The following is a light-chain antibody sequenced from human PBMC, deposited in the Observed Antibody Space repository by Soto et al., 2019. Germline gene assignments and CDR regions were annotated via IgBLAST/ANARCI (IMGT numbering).Light chain of an antibody. J-gene: IGLJ2*01. CDR1: SSDVGTYNY. CDR2: DVS. CDR3: SSYTRSSTSVV. Sequence: QSVLTQPASVSGSPGQSITISCTGTSSDVGTYNYVSWYQQHPGKAPKLMIYDVSYRPSGVSDRFSGSKSGNTASLTISGLQAEDEADYYCSSYTRSSTSVVFGGGTKLTVL. V-gene: IGLV2-14*01.